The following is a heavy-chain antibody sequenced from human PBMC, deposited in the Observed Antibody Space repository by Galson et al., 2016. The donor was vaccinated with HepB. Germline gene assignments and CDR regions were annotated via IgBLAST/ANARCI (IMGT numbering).Heavy chain of an antibody. Sequence: SETLSLTCDVYGASISSNEWWGWVRQPPGKGLEWIGEISQSGNTNYNPSLKSRVTISADKSQNQLSLRLNSVTAADTAVYYCAGGRGVVWELLAYWGQGTLVTVSS. CDR1: GASISSNEW. CDR2: ISQSGNT. J-gene: IGHJ4*02. V-gene: IGHV4-4*02. CDR3: AGGRGVVWELLAY. D-gene: IGHD1-26*01.